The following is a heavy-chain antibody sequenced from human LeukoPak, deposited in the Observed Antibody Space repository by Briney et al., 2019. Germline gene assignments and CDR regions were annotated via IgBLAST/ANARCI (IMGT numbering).Heavy chain of an antibody. Sequence: GRSLRLSCAASGFTFSSYAMHWVRQAPGKGLEWVAVISYDGSNKYYADSVKGRFTISRDNSKNKLYLQMNSLRAEDTAVYYCARAEGNTGWYYYYGMDVWGQGTTVTVSS. J-gene: IGHJ6*02. V-gene: IGHV3-30-3*01. CDR3: ARAEGNTGWYYYYGMDV. D-gene: IGHD4-23*01. CDR2: ISYDGSNK. CDR1: GFTFSSYA.